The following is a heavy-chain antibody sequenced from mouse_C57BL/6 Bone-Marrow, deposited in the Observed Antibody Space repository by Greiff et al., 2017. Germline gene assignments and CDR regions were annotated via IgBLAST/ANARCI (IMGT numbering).Heavy chain of an antibody. CDR1: GYTFTDYY. V-gene: IGHV1-19*01. Sequence: VQLQQSGPVLVKPGASVKMSCKASGYTFTDYYMNWVKQSHGKSLEWIGVINPSNGGTSYNQKFKGKATFTVDKSSSTAYMELNSLTSDDSAVYYCAPNSDAFFDYWGQGTTLTVSS. CDR3: APNSDAFFDY. CDR2: INPSNGGT. D-gene: IGHD3-1*01. J-gene: IGHJ2*01.